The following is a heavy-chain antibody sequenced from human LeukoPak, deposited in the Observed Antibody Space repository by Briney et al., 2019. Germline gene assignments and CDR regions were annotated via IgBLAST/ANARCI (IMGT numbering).Heavy chain of an antibody. J-gene: IGHJ4*02. D-gene: IGHD6-19*01. V-gene: IGHV3-23*01. Sequence: PGGSLRLSCAASGFTFSSYAMSWVRQAPGKGLEWVSAISGSGGSTYYADSVKGRFTISRDNSKNTLYLQMDSLRAEDTAVYYCAKDLFIAVAEPFDYWGQGTLVTVSS. CDR2: ISGSGGST. CDR3: AKDLFIAVAEPFDY. CDR1: GFTFSSYA.